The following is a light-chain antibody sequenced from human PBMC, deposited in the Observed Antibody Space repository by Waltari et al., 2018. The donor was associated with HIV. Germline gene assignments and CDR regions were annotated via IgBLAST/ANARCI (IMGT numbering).Light chain of an antibody. Sequence: IQLTQSPSFMSASVGERRTITCRATQGVGSYLAWYQQKPGKAPNLLIYSVSVLQTGVPSRFSGSGSGTEFTLTISGLQPEDFATYYCQQLKTYPLSFGGGTKVEIK. J-gene: IGKJ4*01. CDR2: SVS. V-gene: IGKV1-9*01. CDR1: QGVGSY. CDR3: QQLKTYPLS.